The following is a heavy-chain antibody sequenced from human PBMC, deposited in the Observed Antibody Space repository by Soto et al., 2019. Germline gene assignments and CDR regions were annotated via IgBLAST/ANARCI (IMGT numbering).Heavy chain of an antibody. Sequence: EVQLVESGGGLVQPGGSLRLSCEVSGFTVSRNYITWVRQAPGKGLEWVSVIYSSGNTYYADAVKGRFTISRDNSKNTVWLQMNSLSAEDTAVYYCATNTDYDVYGMDVWGQGTAVTVSS. D-gene: IGHD3-3*01. CDR2: IYSSGNT. V-gene: IGHV3-53*01. CDR3: ATNTDYDVYGMDV. CDR1: GFTVSRNY. J-gene: IGHJ6*02.